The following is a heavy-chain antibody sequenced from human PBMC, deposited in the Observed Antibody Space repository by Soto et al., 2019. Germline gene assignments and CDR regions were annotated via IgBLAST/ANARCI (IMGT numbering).Heavy chain of an antibody. CDR1: GGTFSSYA. V-gene: IGHV1-69*13. J-gene: IGHJ5*02. CDR3: ARDLNDSKGT. D-gene: IGHD5-18*01. CDR2: INPIFGTA. Sequence: ASVKVSCKASGGTFSSYAISWVRQAPGQGLEWMGGINPIFGTANYAQKFQGRVTITADESTSTAYMELSSLRSEDTAVYYCARDLNDSKGTWGQGTLVTVSS.